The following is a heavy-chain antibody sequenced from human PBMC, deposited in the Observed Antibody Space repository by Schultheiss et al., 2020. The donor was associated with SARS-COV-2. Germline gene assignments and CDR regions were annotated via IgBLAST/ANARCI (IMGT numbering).Heavy chain of an antibody. Sequence: GESLKISCAASGFTFSSYDMHWVRQATGKGLEWVSAIGTAGDTYYPGSVKGRFTFSRDNPKNTLYLQMNSLRAEDTAVYYCARGSYKSTIPPFDYWGQGTLVTVSS. J-gene: IGHJ4*02. CDR1: GFTFSSYD. CDR3: ARGSYKSTIPPFDY. D-gene: IGHD3-3*01. CDR2: IGTAGDT. V-gene: IGHV3-13*01.